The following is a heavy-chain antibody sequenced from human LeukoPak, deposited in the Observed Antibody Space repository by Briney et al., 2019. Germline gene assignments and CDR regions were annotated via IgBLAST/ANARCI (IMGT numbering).Heavy chain of an antibody. CDR2: IKSKTDGGTT. V-gene: IGHV3-15*01. Sequence: KPGGSLRLSCAASGFTFSNAWMSWVRQAPGKGLEWVGRIKSKTDGGTTDYAAPVKGRFTISRDDSKNTLYLQMNSLKTEDTAVYYCTTDRLLWFGESWGYWGQGTLVTVSS. D-gene: IGHD3-10*01. CDR3: TTDRLLWFGESWGY. CDR1: GFTFSNAW. J-gene: IGHJ4*02.